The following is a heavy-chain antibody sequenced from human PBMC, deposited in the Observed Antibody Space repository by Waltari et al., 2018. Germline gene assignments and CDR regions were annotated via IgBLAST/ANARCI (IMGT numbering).Heavy chain of an antibody. CDR3: ARDTAWSGYYYHTFDY. D-gene: IGHD3-3*01. CDR1: GGSISSYY. J-gene: IGHJ4*02. CDR2: IYTSGST. V-gene: IGHV4-4*07. Sequence: QVQLQESGPGLVKPSETLSLTCTVSGGSISSYYWRWIRQPAGKGLEWIWRIYTSGSTNYNPSLKSRVTMSVDTSKNQFSLKLSSVTAADTAVYYCARDTAWSGYYYHTFDYWGQGTLVTVSS.